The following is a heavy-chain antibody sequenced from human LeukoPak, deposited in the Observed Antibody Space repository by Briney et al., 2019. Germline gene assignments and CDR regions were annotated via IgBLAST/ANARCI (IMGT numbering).Heavy chain of an antibody. D-gene: IGHD5-12*01. CDR1: GFTVSSNY. Sequence: GGSLRLSCAASGFTVSSNYMSWVRQAPGKGLEWVSVIYSGGSTYYADSVKGRFTISRDNSKNTLYLQMNSLRAEGTAVYYCARVGSRYSGYDYWGQGTLVTVSS. CDR2: IYSGGST. V-gene: IGHV3-53*01. J-gene: IGHJ4*02. CDR3: ARVGSRYSGYDY.